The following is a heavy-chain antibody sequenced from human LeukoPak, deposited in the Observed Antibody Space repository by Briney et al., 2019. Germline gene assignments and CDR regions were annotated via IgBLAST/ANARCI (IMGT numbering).Heavy chain of an antibody. J-gene: IGHJ4*02. D-gene: IGHD6-19*01. V-gene: IGHV4-59*01. CDR3: ATNYAVAGPYYFDY. Sequence: SETLSLTCTVSGDSIRSYYWSWIRQPPGKGLEWIGYIYYSGSTNYNPSLKSRVTISLDTSKNQFSLKLNSVTAADTAVCYCATNYAVAGPYYFDYWGQGTLITVSS. CDR2: IYYSGST. CDR1: GDSIRSYY.